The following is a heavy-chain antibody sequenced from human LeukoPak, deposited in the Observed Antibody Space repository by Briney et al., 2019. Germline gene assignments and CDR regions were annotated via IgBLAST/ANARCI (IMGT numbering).Heavy chain of an antibody. CDR2: ISYDGSNK. Sequence: PGRSLRLSCAASGFTFSSYAMHWVRQAPGKGLEWVAVISYDGSNKYYADSVKGRFTISRDNSKNTLYLQMNSLRAEDTAVYYCARDTKRVKAPYYWGQGTLVTVSS. J-gene: IGHJ4*02. CDR3: ARDTKRVKAPYY. CDR1: GFTFSSYA. V-gene: IGHV3-30-3*01. D-gene: IGHD2-2*01.